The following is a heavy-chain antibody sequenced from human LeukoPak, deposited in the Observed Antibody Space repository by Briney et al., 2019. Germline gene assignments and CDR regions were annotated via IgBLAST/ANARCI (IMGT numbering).Heavy chain of an antibody. V-gene: IGHV1-2*02. CDR1: GYTFTGYY. CDR3: ARAPNCSGGSCYTPYYYYYMDV. CDR2: INPNSGGT. J-gene: IGHJ6*03. D-gene: IGHD2-15*01. Sequence: ASVKVSCKASGYTFTGYYMHWVRQAPGQGLEWMGWINPNSGGTNYAQKFQGRVTMTRDTPISTAYMELSRLRSDDTAVYYCARAPNCSGGSCYTPYYYYYMDVWGKGTTVTVSS.